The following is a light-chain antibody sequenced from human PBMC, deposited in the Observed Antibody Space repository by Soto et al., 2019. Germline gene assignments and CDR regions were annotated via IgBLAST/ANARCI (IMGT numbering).Light chain of an antibody. CDR3: QQCGSSST. J-gene: IGKJ5*01. CDR2: GAS. CDR1: QTFSNSF. Sequence: EIVLTQSPGTLSLSPVERATLYCRASQTFSNSFLSWFQQIPGQAPRLLIYGASMRATGIPDRFSGSGSGTDFTLTISRLEPEDFAVYYCQQCGSSSTCGQGTRLEIK. V-gene: IGKV3-20*01.